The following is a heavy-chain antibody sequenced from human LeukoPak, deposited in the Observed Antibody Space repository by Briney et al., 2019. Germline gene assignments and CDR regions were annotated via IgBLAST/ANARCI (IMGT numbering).Heavy chain of an antibody. V-gene: IGHV3-9*01. CDR3: AKDGGTGITVAGTFDF. CDR1: GFTFSTYA. D-gene: IGHD6-19*01. Sequence: PGGSLRLFCAASGFTFSTYAMHWVRLAPGKGLEWVSGISWNSGKVDYADSVKGRFTISRDNAKNTLYLQMNTLRPEDTAFYYCAKDGGTGITVAGTFDFWGQGTLVTVSS. CDR2: ISWNSGKV. J-gene: IGHJ4*02.